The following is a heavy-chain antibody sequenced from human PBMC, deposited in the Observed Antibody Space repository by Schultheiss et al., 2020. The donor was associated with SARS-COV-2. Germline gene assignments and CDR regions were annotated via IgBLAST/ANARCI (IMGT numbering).Heavy chain of an antibody. D-gene: IGHD6-19*01. CDR1: GFTFSSYA. CDR3: AKDVAVAGLFDY. J-gene: IGHJ4*02. V-gene: IGHV3-30*04. Sequence: GGSLRLSCAASGFTFSSYAMHWVRQAPGKGLEWVAVISYDGSNKYYADSVKGRFTISRDNSKNTLYLQMNSLRAEDTAMYYCAKDVAVAGLFDYWGQGTLVTVSS. CDR2: ISYDGSNK.